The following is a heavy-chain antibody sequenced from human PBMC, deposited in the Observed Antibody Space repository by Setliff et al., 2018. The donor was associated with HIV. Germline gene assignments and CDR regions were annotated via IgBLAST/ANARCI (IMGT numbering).Heavy chain of an antibody. Sequence: GGSLRLSCVASGFSFSSYGMHWVRQAPGKGLEWVAVIAYDGSNKYSGDPVKGRFTISRDNSMNTLYLQMNNLRAGDTGIYYCARAEASGVKWLDPWGQGIQVTVSS. J-gene: IGHJ5*02. CDR2: IAYDGSNK. CDR3: ARAEASGVKWLDP. D-gene: IGHD1-26*01. V-gene: IGHV3-30*03. CDR1: GFSFSSYG.